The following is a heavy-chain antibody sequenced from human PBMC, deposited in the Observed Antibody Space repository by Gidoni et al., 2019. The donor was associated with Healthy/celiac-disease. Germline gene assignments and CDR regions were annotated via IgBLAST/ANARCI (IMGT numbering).Heavy chain of an antibody. D-gene: IGHD3-10*01. J-gene: IGHJ4*02. CDR1: GGSFSGYY. Sequence: QVQLQQWGAGLLKPSETLSLTCAVYGGSFSGYYWSWIRQPPGKGLEWMGEINHSGSTNYNPSLKSRVTISGDTSKNQFSLKLSSVTAADTAVYYCARLVRGMYYFDYWGQGTLVTVSS. CDR2: INHSGST. V-gene: IGHV4-34*01. CDR3: ARLVRGMYYFDY.